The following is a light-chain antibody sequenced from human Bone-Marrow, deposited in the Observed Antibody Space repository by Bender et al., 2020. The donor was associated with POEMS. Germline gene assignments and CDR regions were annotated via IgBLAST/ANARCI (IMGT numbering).Light chain of an antibody. CDR2: DDS. J-gene: IGLJ2*01. CDR3: QLWNAGSDHPVV. V-gene: IGLV3-21*02. CDR1: LLAQKY. Sequence: SYDLTQPSSVSVSPGQTARITCSGDLLAQKYARWFQQKPGQAPVLVVYDDSDRPSGIPERFSGHNSGNMATLTISRVEAGDEADYFCQLWNAGSDHPVVFGGGTTVTVL.